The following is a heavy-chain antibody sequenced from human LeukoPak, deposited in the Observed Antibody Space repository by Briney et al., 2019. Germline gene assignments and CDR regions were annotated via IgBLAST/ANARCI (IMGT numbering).Heavy chain of an antibody. Sequence: SETLSLTCTVSGGSISSGDYYWSWIRQPPGKGLECIGYIYYSGSTYYNPSLKSRVTMSVDTSKNQFSLKLSSVTAADTAVYYCARDYSGSHDYWGQGTLVTVSS. J-gene: IGHJ4*02. CDR2: IYYSGST. CDR1: GGSISSGDYY. V-gene: IGHV4-30-4*02. D-gene: IGHD1-26*01. CDR3: ARDYSGSHDY.